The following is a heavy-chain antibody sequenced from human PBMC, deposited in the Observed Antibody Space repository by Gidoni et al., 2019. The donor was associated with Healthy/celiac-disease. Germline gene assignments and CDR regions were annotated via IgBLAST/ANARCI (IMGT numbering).Heavy chain of an antibody. CDR2: IDPSDSYT. Sequence: EVQLVQSGAEVKKPGESLRISCNGSGYSFTSYWISWVRQMPGKGLEWMGRIDPSDSYTNYSPSFQGHVTISADKSISTAYLQWSSLKASDTAMYYCARHPLSLVVVAAGYDAFDIWGQGTMVTVSS. V-gene: IGHV5-10-1*03. J-gene: IGHJ3*02. CDR1: GYSFTSYW. CDR3: ARHPLSLVVVAAGYDAFDI. D-gene: IGHD2-15*01.